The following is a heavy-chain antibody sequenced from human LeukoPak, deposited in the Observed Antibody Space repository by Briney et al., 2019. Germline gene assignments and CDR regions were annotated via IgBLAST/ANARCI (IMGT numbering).Heavy chain of an antibody. CDR3: SRDRGYYDPGNYPTDY. CDR2: INPSSGGT. D-gene: IGHD3-10*01. Sequence: VASVKVSCKASGYTFTGYFIHWVRQAPGQGLGWMGWINPSSGGTNYAQKFQGRVTMTRDTSINTTYMELSRLTSDDTAVYYCSRDRGYYDPGNYPTDYWGQGTLVTVSS. J-gene: IGHJ4*02. CDR1: GYTFTGYF. V-gene: IGHV1-2*02.